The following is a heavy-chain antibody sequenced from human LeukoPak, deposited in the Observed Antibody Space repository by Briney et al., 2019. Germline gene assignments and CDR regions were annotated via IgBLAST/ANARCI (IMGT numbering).Heavy chain of an antibody. CDR1: GFTFSSYS. J-gene: IGHJ4*02. Sequence: PGGSLRLSCAASGFTFSSYSMNWVRQAPGKGLEWVSSISSSSYIYYADSVKGRFTISRDNAKNSLYLQMNSLRAEDTAVYYCAREGGGYNGGFDYWGQGTLVTVSS. V-gene: IGHV3-21*01. CDR3: AREGGGYNGGFDY. D-gene: IGHD5-24*01. CDR2: ISSSSYI.